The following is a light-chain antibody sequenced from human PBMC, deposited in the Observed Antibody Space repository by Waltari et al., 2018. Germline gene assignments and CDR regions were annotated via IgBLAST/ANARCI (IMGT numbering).Light chain of an antibody. CDR2: ATS. V-gene: IGKV1-12*01. J-gene: IGKJ3*01. CDR1: QDIRNW. Sequence: DIQMTQSPSSVSASVAARLTITCRASQDIRNWLAWYQQKPGKAPNLLIYATSSLQTGVPSRFSGSGSGTEFTLTISSLQPEDFATYYCQQANSFPITFGPGTKVDIK. CDR3: QQANSFPIT.